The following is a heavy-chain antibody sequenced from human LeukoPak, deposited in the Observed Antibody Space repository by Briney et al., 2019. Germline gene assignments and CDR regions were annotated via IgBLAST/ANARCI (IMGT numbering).Heavy chain of an antibody. CDR2: ISGSGGST. CDR1: GGSISSSSYY. D-gene: IGHD4-23*01. J-gene: IGHJ4*02. Sequence: ETLSLTCTVSGGSISSSSYYWGWIRQAPGKGLEWVSAISGSGGSTYYADSVKGRFTISRDNSKNTLYLQMNSLRAEDTAVYYCAKGVAPDYYGGEQTALFDYWGQGTLVTVSS. CDR3: AKGVAPDYYGGEQTALFDY. V-gene: IGHV3-23*01.